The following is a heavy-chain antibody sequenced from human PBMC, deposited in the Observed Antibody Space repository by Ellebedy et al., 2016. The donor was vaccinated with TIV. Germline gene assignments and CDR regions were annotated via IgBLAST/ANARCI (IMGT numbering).Heavy chain of an antibody. CDR1: GYTFTGYY. D-gene: IGHD1-26*01. Sequence: ASVKVSXXASGYTFTGYYMHWVRQAPGQGLEWMGWISAYNGNTNYAQKLQGRVTMTTDTSTSTAYMELRSLRSDDTAVYYCARDNYSGSPHWGQGTLVTVSS. CDR3: ARDNYSGSPH. J-gene: IGHJ4*02. V-gene: IGHV1-18*04. CDR2: ISAYNGNT.